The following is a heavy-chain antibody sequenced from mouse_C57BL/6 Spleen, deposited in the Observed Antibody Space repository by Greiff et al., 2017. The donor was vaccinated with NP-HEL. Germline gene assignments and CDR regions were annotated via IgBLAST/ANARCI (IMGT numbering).Heavy chain of an antibody. Sequence: QVQLQQPGAELVRPGTSVKLSCKASGYTFTSYWMHWVKQRPGQGLEWIGVIDPSDSYTNYNQKFKGKATLTVDTSSSTAYMQLSSLTSEDSAVYYCARGLYYAMDYWGQRTSVTVSS. V-gene: IGHV1-59*01. D-gene: IGHD6-1*01. CDR2: IDPSDSYT. CDR1: GYTFTSYW. J-gene: IGHJ4*01. CDR3: ARGLYYAMDY.